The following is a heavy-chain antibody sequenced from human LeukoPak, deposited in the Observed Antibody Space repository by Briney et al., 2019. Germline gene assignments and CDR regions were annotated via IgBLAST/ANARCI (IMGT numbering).Heavy chain of an antibody. CDR2: IYYSGST. D-gene: IGHD4-17*01. V-gene: IGHV4-39*01. CDR3: ARQDYGDYIIDY. Sequence: PSETLSLTCTVSGGSISGSSYYWGWIRQPPGKGLEWIGSIYYSGSTYYNPSLKSRVTISVDMSKNQFSLKLSSVTAADTAVYYCARQDYGDYIIDYWGQGTLVTVSS. J-gene: IGHJ4*02. CDR1: GGSISGSSYY.